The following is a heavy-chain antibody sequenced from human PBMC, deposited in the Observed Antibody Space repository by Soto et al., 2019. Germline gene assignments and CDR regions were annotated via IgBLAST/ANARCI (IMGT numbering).Heavy chain of an antibody. D-gene: IGHD3-10*01. V-gene: IGHV4-59*01. J-gene: IGHJ5*02. Sequence: QVQLQESGPGLVKPSETLSLTCTVSGGSISSYYWSWIRQPPGKGLEWLGYIYYSGSTNYNPSLKSRVTISVDTSKNQFSLKLSSVTAADTAVYYCASHYFRSSWFDPWGQGTLVTVSS. CDR2: IYYSGST. CDR1: GGSISSYY. CDR3: ASHYFRSSWFDP.